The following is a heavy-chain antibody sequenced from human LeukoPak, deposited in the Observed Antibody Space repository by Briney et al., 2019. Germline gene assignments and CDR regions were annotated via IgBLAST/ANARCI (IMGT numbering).Heavy chain of an antibody. CDR3: AKARTYWYFDL. CDR1: GFNFFTYA. Sequence: GGSLRLSCAASGFNFFTYAMNWVRQAPGKGLEWVSSISGGGGGTYYADSVKGRFTISRDNSENTLHLQMNSLRAEDTAVYYCAKARTYWYFDLWGCGTMVTVSS. CDR2: ISGGGGGT. J-gene: IGHJ2*01. V-gene: IGHV3-23*01.